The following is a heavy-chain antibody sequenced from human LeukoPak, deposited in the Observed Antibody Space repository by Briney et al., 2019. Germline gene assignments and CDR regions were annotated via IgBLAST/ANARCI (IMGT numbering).Heavy chain of an antibody. CDR3: ARSQAVVTSPLYDYYMDD. V-gene: IGHV1-18*01. CDR2: TSTNNRNT. CDR1: GYTFLSHG. J-gene: IGHJ6*03. Sequence: GASVKVSCKASGYTFLSHGFSWVRQAPGQGLEWMGWTSTNNRNTNYAQRLQGRVTMTTDTSTNTAYMQLKTLRSDDTAVYYCARSQAVVTSPLYDYYMDDWGKGTTIIVSS. D-gene: IGHD2-2*01.